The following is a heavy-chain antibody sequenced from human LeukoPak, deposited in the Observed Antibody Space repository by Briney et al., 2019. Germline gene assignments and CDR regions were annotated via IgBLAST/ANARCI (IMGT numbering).Heavy chain of an antibody. D-gene: IGHD3-3*01. CDR3: ATDLSARFLEWSYFDY. Sequence: ASVKVSCKVSGYTLTELSMHWVRQAPGKGLEWMGGFDPEDGETIYAQKFQGRVTMTEDTSTDTAYMELSSLRSEDTAVYYCATDLSARFLEWSYFDYWGQGTLVTVSS. CDR2: FDPEDGET. CDR1: GYTLTELS. V-gene: IGHV1-24*01. J-gene: IGHJ4*02.